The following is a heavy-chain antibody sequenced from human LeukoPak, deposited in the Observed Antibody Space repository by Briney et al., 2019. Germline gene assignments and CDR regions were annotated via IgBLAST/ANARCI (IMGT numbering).Heavy chain of an antibody. Sequence: SETLSLTCTVSGYSISSGYYWGWIRPPPGKGLEWIGSIYHSGSTYYNPSLKSRVTISVDTSKNQFSLKLSSVTAADTAVYYCARGVSSSWYYFDYWGQGTLVTVSS. V-gene: IGHV4-38-2*02. D-gene: IGHD6-13*01. CDR1: GYSISSGYY. CDR2: IYHSGST. J-gene: IGHJ4*02. CDR3: ARGVSSSWYYFDY.